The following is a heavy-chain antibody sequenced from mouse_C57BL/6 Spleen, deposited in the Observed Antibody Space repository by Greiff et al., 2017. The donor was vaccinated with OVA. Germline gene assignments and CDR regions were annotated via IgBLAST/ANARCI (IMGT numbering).Heavy chain of an antibody. V-gene: IGHV1-54*01. J-gene: IGHJ4*01. CDR1: GYAFTNYL. CDR3: ARGLPHYYAMDY. CDR2: INPGSGGT. D-gene: IGHD2-4*01. Sequence: VQLQQSGAELVRPGTSVKVSCKASGYAFTNYLIEWVKQRPGQGLEWIGVINPGSGGTNYNEKFKGKATLTADKSSSTAYMQLSSLTSEDSAVYFCARGLPHYYAMDYWGQGTSVTVSS.